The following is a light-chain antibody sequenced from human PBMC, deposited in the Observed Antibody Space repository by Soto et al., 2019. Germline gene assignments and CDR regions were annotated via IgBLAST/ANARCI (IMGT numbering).Light chain of an antibody. J-gene: IGKJ2*01. CDR1: QSISSN. CDR2: GAS. V-gene: IGKV3-15*01. Sequence: EIVMTQSPATLSVSPGERATLSCRASQSISSNLAWSQQKPGQAPRLLIYGASTRATAIPARFSGSGSGTDFTLTISSLQSEDFALYYCQQYNNWSAYTFGQGTKLEIK. CDR3: QQYNNWSAYT.